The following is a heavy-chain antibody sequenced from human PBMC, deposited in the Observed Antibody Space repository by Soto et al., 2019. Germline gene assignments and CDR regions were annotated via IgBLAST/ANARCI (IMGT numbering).Heavy chain of an antibody. D-gene: IGHD6-13*01. Sequence: SETLSLTCTVSGGSISSYYWSWIRQPPGKGLEWIGYIYYSGSTNYNPSLKSRVTISVDTSKNQFSLKLSSVTAADTAVYYCARLQQQLGPGYYYYYYMDVWGKGTTVTVSS. V-gene: IGHV4-59*08. CDR1: GGSISSYY. CDR2: IYYSGST. CDR3: ARLQQQLGPGYYYYYYMDV. J-gene: IGHJ6*03.